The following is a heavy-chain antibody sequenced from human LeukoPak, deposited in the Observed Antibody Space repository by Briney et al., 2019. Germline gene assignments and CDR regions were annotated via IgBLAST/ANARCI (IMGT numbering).Heavy chain of an antibody. CDR2: INHSGST. D-gene: IGHD3-10*01. CDR1: GGSFSGYY. Sequence: PSETLSLTCAVYGGSFSGYYWSWIRQPPGKGLEWIGEINHSGSTNYNPSLKSRVTISVDTSKNQFSLKLSSVTAADTAVYYCARGLLWFGELGSPSWFDPWGQGTLVTVSS. V-gene: IGHV4-34*01. J-gene: IGHJ5*02. CDR3: ARGLLWFGELGSPSWFDP.